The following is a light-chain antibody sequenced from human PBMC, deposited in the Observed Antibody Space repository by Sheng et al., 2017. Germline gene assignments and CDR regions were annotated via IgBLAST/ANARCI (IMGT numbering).Light chain of an antibody. CDR2: GAS. Sequence: EIVLTQSPGTLSLSPGERATLSCRASQSVSSSYLAWYQQKPGQAPRLLIYGASSRATGIPDRFSGSGSGADYTLTISRLEAEDLAVYYCQQRDSWPITFGGGTKLEIK. CDR3: QQRDSWPIT. CDR1: QSVSSSY. V-gene: IGKV3-20*01. J-gene: IGKJ4*01.